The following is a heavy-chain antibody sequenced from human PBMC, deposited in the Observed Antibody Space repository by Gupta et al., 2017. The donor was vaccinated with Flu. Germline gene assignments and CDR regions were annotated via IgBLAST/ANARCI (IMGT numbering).Heavy chain of an antibody. CDR2: ISGSVGSE. CDR3: AKRIRCELPNDY. J-gene: IGHJ4*02. CDR1: GFHCSRYA. Sequence: EVQLLESGGGLVQPGGALGVSCAASGFHCSRYAMRWVRQDPGTGLGWVSTISGSVGSENYADSRKGRLTIARDNSKNTLYLQMNSLRAEDTPVYYCAKRIRCELPNDYWGQGTLVTVSS. D-gene: IGHD1-26*01. V-gene: IGHV3-23*01.